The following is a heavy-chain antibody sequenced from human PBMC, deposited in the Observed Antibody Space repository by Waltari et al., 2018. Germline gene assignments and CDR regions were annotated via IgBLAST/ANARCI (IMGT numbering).Heavy chain of an antibody. V-gene: IGHV1-3*01. CDR3: ARVGGAAGLDI. J-gene: IGHJ3*02. D-gene: IGHD3-16*01. CDR1: GYTFTSYA. Sequence: QVQLVQSGAEVKKPEASVKVSCKASGYTFTSYAMHGLRQAPGQMLEWMRWINAGNGNTKYSQKFHGRVTITRDTSASTAYMELSSLRSEDTAVYYCARVGGAAGLDIWGQGTMVTVSS. CDR2: INAGNGNT.